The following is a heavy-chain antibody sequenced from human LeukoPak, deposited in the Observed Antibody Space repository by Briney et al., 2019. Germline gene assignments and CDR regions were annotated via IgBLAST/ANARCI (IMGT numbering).Heavy chain of an antibody. J-gene: IGHJ4*02. D-gene: IGHD3-10*01. Sequence: GGSLRLSCAASGFIFSIYGMHWVRQAPGKGLEWVALIWYDGSTEYYADSVKGRFTISRDNSEKTLFLQMNSLRAEDTAVYYCARVGEATLDYWGQGTLVTVSS. CDR1: GFIFSIYG. V-gene: IGHV3-33*01. CDR3: ARVGEATLDY. CDR2: IWYDGSTE.